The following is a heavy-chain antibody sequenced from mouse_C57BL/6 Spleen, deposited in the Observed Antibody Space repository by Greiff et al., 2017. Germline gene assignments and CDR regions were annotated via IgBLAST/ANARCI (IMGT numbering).Heavy chain of an antibody. V-gene: IGHV1-55*01. J-gene: IGHJ2*01. CDR2: IYPGSGSN. CDR3: GRSSYYFDY. Sequence: QVQLQQPGAELVKPGASVKMSCKASGYTFTSYWITWVKQRPGKGLEWIGDIYPGSGSNNYNEKFKSTATLTVDTSSSTAYMQLSSLTSEDSAVYYCGRSSYYFDYWGQGTTLTVSS. CDR1: GYTFTSYW. D-gene: IGHD1-1*01.